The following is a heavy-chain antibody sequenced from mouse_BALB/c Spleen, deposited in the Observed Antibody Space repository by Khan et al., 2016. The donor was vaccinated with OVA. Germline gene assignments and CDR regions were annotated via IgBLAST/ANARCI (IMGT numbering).Heavy chain of an antibody. J-gene: IGHJ2*01. CDR3: ARSVTITTVVATDFDY. D-gene: IGHD1-1*01. V-gene: IGHV3-2*02. Sequence: EVQLQESGPGLVKPSQSLSLTCTVTGYSITSDYAWNWIRQFPGNKLEWMGYISYSGRTSYNPSLKSPISITRDTSTNQFFLQLNSVTTEDTATYDCARSVTITTVVATDFDYWGQGTTLTVSS. CDR1: GYSITSDYA. CDR2: ISYSGRT.